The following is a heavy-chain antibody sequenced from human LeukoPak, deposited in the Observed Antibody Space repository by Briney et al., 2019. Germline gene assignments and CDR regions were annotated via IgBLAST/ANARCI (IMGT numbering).Heavy chain of an antibody. CDR3: ARLVGSSWYHEVLLGRDY. J-gene: IGHJ4*02. D-gene: IGHD6-13*01. CDR2: FSYSGST. CDR1: GGPISSRPYY. Sequence: SETLSLTCTVSGGPISSRPYYWGWIRQPPGKGLEWLGSFSYSGSTYYKPSLKSRVTISVDTSKNQFSLKLSSMTAADTAVYYCARLVGSSWYHEVLLGRDYWGQGTLVTVSS. V-gene: IGHV4-39*01.